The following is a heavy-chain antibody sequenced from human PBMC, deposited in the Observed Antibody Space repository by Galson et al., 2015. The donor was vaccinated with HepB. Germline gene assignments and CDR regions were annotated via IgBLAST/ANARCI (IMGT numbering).Heavy chain of an antibody. J-gene: IGHJ3*02. CDR2: IIPLLDIT. D-gene: IGHD6-6*01. CDR3: ASTERSDKAARQGAFDI. CDR1: GGTFSSYT. Sequence: SVKVSCKASGGTFSSYTVSWVRQAPGQGPEWMGRIIPLLDITHYAQMFQGRVSITADQATSTAYMGLSSLRSEDTALYYCASTERSDKAARQGAFDIWGHGTMVSVSS. V-gene: IGHV1-69*02.